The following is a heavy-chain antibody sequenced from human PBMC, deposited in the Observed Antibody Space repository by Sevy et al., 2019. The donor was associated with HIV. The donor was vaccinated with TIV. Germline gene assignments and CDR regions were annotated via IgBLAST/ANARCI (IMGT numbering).Heavy chain of an antibody. Sequence: SETLSLTCTVSGGSVSSGSYYWSWIRQPPGKGLEWIGYIYYSGSTTYNPSLRSQVTLSVDTSKNQFSLKLGSVTAADTTVYYCARDKYSGYVVFDPWGQGTLVTVSS. CDR3: ARDKYSGYVVFDP. CDR1: GGSVSSGSYY. V-gene: IGHV4-61*01. CDR2: IYYSGST. D-gene: IGHD5-12*01. J-gene: IGHJ5*02.